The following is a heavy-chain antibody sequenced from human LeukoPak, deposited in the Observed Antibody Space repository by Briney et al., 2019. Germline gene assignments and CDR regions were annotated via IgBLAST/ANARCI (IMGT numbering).Heavy chain of an antibody. Sequence: SETLSLTCAVYGGSFSGYYWSWIRQPPGKGLEWIGYISYGGGTNYNPSLKSRVTISVDTSKNQFSLKLSSVTAADTAMYYCARLGGSRPYYFMDVWGQGTTVTVSS. CDR1: GGSFSGYY. D-gene: IGHD2-15*01. V-gene: IGHV4-59*08. J-gene: IGHJ6*02. CDR3: ARLGGSRPYYFMDV. CDR2: ISYGGGT.